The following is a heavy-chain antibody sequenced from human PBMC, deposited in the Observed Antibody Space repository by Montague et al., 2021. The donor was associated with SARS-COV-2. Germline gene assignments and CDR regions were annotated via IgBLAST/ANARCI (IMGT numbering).Heavy chain of an antibody. CDR2: IRTTGHT. V-gene: IGHV4-61*02. CDR3: ARFGSGTLEFDL. D-gene: IGHD1-26*01. CDR1: GAFISTGIYY. Sequence: TLSLTCTVSGAFISTGIYYWSWIRQPAGKGLEWIGRIRTTGHTDYNSSLESRVFMSVDTSTNQSSLSLTSVTAADTAVYFCARFGSGTLEFDLWGQGTLVTVSS. J-gene: IGHJ4*02.